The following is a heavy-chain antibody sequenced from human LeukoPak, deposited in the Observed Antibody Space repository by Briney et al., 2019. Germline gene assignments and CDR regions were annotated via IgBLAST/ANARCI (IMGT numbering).Heavy chain of an antibody. V-gene: IGHV4-59*01. CDR3: ARGYCTNGVCYIGPFDY. D-gene: IGHD2-8*01. Sequence: SETLSLTCTVSGGFISSYYWSWIRQPPGKGLEWIGYIYYSGSTNYNPSLKSRVTISVDTSKNQFSLKLSSVTAADTAVYYCARGYCTNGVCYIGPFDYWGQGTLVTVSS. CDR1: GGFISSYY. J-gene: IGHJ4*02. CDR2: IYYSGST.